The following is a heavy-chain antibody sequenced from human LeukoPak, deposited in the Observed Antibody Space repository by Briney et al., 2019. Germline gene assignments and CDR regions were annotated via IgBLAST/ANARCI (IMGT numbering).Heavy chain of an antibody. Sequence: GGSLRLSSAASGFTFSSYWMSWARQAPGKGLEWVANIKQDGSEKYYVDSVKGRFTISRDNAKNSLYLQMNSLRAEDTAVYYCAREDTEYYFDYWGQGTLVTVSS. J-gene: IGHJ4*02. CDR3: AREDTEYYFDY. CDR2: IKQDGSEK. V-gene: IGHV3-7*01. CDR1: GFTFSSYW.